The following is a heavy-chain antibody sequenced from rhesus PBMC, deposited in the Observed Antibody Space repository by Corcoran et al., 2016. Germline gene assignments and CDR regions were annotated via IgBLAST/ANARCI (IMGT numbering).Heavy chain of an antibody. Sequence: QVQLQESGPGLVQPSETLSLTCAVSGYSINSGYGWSWIRQPPGKGREWIGYMGGIMVTTTNNPPLKIRVPISKDTSKNQFSPSLSSVTAADTAVYYCAKHPEYSHYEYRFNVWGAGVLVTVSS. V-gene: IGHV4-127*01. CDR2: MGGIMVTT. CDR1: GYSINSGYG. D-gene: IGHD4-23*01. J-gene: IGHJ5-1*01. CDR3: AKHPEYSHYEYRFNV.